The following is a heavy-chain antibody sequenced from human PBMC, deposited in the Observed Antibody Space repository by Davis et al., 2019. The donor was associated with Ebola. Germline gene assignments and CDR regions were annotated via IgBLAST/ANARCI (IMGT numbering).Heavy chain of an antibody. CDR2: IGLSADT. D-gene: IGHD2-8*02. CDR3: AKDTVNVWFDV. CDR1: GFVFSSYV. J-gene: IGHJ3*01. V-gene: IGHV3-23*01. Sequence: PGGSLRLSCAASGFVFSSYVMSWVRRAPGKGLEWVSTIGLSADTYYADSVKGRFTISRDNSKNTLFLQMNSLRVEDTAIYYCAKDTVNVWFDVWGQGTMVTVSS.